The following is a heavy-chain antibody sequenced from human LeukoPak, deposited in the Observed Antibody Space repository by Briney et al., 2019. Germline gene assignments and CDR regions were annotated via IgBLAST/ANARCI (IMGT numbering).Heavy chain of an antibody. D-gene: IGHD6-19*01. CDR1: GGSISSYY. CDR2: IYYSGST. J-gene: IGHJ4*02. Sequence: PSETLSLTCTVSGGSISSYYWSWIRQPPGKGLEWIGYIYYSGSTNYNPSLKSRVTMSVDTSKNQFSLKLSSVTAADTAVYYCARTSAVAGPNAFDYWGQGTLVTVSS. V-gene: IGHV4-59*01. CDR3: ARTSAVAGPNAFDY.